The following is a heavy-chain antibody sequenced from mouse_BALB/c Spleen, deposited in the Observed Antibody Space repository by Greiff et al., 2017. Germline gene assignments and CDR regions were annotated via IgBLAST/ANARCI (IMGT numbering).Heavy chain of an antibody. V-gene: IGHV2-6-7*01. CDR3: ARGSTMITPWFAY. Sequence: QVQLKESGPGLVAPSQSLSITCTVSGFSLTGYGVNWVRQPPGKGLEWLGMIWGDGSTDYNSALKSRLSISKDNSKSQVFLKMNSLQTDDTARYYCARGSTMITPWFAYWGQGTLVTVSA. CDR1: GFSLTGYG. J-gene: IGHJ3*01. D-gene: IGHD2-4*01. CDR2: IWGDGST.